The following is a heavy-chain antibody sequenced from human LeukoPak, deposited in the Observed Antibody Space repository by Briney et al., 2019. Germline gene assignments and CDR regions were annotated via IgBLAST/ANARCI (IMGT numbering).Heavy chain of an antibody. Sequence: GASVKVSCKASGYTFTSYGISWVRQAPGQGLEWMGWISAYNSNTHYAQKLQGRVTMTRDTSTSTFYMEVRSLRSEDTAVYYCARGLYRSAFDIWGQGTMVTVSS. CDR3: ARGLYRSAFDI. CDR1: GYTFTSYG. V-gene: IGHV1-18*01. D-gene: IGHD1-26*01. J-gene: IGHJ3*02. CDR2: ISAYNSNT.